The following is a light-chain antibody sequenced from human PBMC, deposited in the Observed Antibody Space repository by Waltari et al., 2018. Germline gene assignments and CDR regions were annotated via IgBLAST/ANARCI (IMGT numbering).Light chain of an antibody. CDR1: QSVGKS. CDR2: DAS. V-gene: IGKV3-20*01. J-gene: IGKJ1*01. CDR3: QKYVNLPAT. Sequence: EMVLTQSPGTLSLSPGERATLPCRASQSVGKSLTWYQQKPGQAPRPLMYDASTRATGIPDRFSGSGSGTDFSLTISRLEPEDFAVYYCQKYVNLPATFGQGTKVEIK.